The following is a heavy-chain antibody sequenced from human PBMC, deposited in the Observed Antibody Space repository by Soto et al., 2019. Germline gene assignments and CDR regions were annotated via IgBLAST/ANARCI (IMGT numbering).Heavy chain of an antibody. V-gene: IGHV1-8*01. Sequence: QVQLVQSGAEVKKPGASVKVSCTGSGYTFRSYDIHWGRQATGQGLEWMGWVNPNTGNTGYAQKFQGRVTMTRDMAKSSAYMEVNSLASEATAIYYCARAYGAGSFDFWGQGTLVSVSS. J-gene: IGHJ5*01. D-gene: IGHD3-10*01. CDR1: GYTFRSYD. CDR2: VNPNTGNT. CDR3: ARAYGAGSFDF.